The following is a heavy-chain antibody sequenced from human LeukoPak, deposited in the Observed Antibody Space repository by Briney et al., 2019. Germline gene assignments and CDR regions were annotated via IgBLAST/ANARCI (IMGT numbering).Heavy chain of an antibody. CDR1: GLTVSSNY. D-gene: IGHD3-9*01. CDR2: IYSGGST. CDR3: ARGTLTPNGYYYMDV. Sequence: GGSLRLSCAASGLTVSSNYMSWVRQAPGKGLEWVSVIYSGGSTYYADSVKGRFTISRDNSKNTLYLQMNSLRAEDTAVYYCARGTLTPNGYYYMDVWGKGTTVTVSS. V-gene: IGHV3-53*01. J-gene: IGHJ6*03.